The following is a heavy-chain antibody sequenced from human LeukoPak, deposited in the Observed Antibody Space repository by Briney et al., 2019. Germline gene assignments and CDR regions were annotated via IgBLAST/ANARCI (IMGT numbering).Heavy chain of an antibody. D-gene: IGHD5-12*01. CDR3: ARSPYSGYDLGY. Sequence: GGSLRLSCAASGFTFSNYWMSWVRQAPGKGLEWVANMNQGGSAKYHVDSVKGRFTISRDNAKNSLYLQMNSLRAEDTAVYYCARSPYSGYDLGYWGQGTLVTVSS. CDR1: GFTFSNYW. CDR2: MNQGGSAK. V-gene: IGHV3-7*01. J-gene: IGHJ4*02.